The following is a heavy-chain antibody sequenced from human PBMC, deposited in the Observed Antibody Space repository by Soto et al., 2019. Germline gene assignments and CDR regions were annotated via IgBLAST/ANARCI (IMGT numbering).Heavy chain of an antibody. CDR2: IWYDGSNK. D-gene: IGHD2-15*01. J-gene: IGHJ5*02. CDR1: GFTFSSYG. CDR3: ARVQYCSGGSCYAGWFDP. Sequence: QVQLVESGGGVVQPGRSLRLSCAASGFTFSSYGMHWVRQAPGKGLEWVAVIWYDGSNKYYADSVKGRFTISRDNSKNTLYLQMNSLRAEDTAVYYCARVQYCSGGSCYAGWFDPWGQGTLVTVSS. V-gene: IGHV3-33*01.